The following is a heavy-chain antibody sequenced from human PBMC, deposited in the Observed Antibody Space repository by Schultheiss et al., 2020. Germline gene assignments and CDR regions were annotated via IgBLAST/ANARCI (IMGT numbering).Heavy chain of an antibody. J-gene: IGHJ4*02. CDR3: ARSDGYNFDS. Sequence: SETLSLTCTVSGGSISNYDWNWIRQTPGKGLEWIGYIYYSGNTYYNPSLKSRVTISVDTSKNQFSLKLSSVTAADTAVYYCARSDGYNFDSWGQGTLVTVSS. CDR1: GGSISNYD. CDR2: IYYSGNT. D-gene: IGHD5-24*01. V-gene: IGHV4-59*12.